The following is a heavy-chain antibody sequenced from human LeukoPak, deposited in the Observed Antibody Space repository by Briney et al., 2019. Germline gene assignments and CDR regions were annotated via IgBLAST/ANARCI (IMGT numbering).Heavy chain of an antibody. Sequence: SETLSLTCTVSGGSISSSSYYWGWIRQPPGKGLEWIGSIYYSGSTYYNPSLKSRVTISVDTSKNQFSLKLSSVTAADTAVYYCARRFRRGGPFDYWGQGTLVTVSS. V-gene: IGHV4-39*01. CDR1: GGSISSSSYY. CDR3: ARRFRRGGPFDY. D-gene: IGHD3-16*01. J-gene: IGHJ4*02. CDR2: IYYSGST.